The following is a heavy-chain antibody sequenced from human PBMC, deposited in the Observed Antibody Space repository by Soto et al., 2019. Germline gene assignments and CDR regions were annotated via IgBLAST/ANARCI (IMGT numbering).Heavy chain of an antibody. Sequence: SETLSLTSAVYGLNFSGYYWSWIRQPPGKGLEWIGEINHSGSTNYNPSLKSRVTISVDTSKNQFSLKLSSVTAADTAVYYCARVWQLRYYYYYGMDVWGQGTTVTVSS. CDR2: INHSGST. CDR3: ARVWQLRYYYYYGMDV. D-gene: IGHD6-6*01. J-gene: IGHJ6*02. CDR1: GLNFSGYY. V-gene: IGHV4-34*01.